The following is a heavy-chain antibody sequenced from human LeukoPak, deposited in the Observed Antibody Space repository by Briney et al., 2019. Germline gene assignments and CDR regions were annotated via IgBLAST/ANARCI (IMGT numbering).Heavy chain of an antibody. CDR1: GYTFTSYG. V-gene: IGHV1-18*01. Sequence: GASVKVSCKASGYTFTSYGISWVRQAPGQGLEWMGWISTYNGNTNYAQKLQGRVTMTRDTSTSTAYMELRSLRSDGTAVYYCARGGDSSGLNRFAYWGQGTLVTVSS. D-gene: IGHD3-22*01. CDR3: ARGGDSSGLNRFAY. J-gene: IGHJ4*02. CDR2: ISTYNGNT.